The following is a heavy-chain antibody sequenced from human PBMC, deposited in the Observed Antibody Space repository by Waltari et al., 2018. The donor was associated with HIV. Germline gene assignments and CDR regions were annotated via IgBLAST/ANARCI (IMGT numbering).Heavy chain of an antibody. Sequence: QVQLQESGPGLVKPSETLSLTCTVSGGSISSYYWSWIRQPPGKGLVWIGYIYYSGSTNYNPSLKSRVTISVDTSKNQFSLKLSSVTAADTAVYYCARGSFNYYDSSGYYYFDYWGQGTLVTVSS. V-gene: IGHV4-59*01. J-gene: IGHJ4*02. CDR1: GGSISSYY. D-gene: IGHD3-22*01. CDR2: IYYSGST. CDR3: ARGSFNYYDSSGYYYFDY.